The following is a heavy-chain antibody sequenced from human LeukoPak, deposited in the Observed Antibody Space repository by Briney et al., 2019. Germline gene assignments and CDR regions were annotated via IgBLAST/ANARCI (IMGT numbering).Heavy chain of an antibody. J-gene: IGHJ4*02. CDR3: TKLGYNYDTSGNY. CDR2: IRSKANNYAT. CDR1: GFTFSSYA. D-gene: IGHD3-22*01. Sequence: PGGSLRLSCAASGFTFSSYAMTWVRQASGKGLEWVGRIRSKANNYATTYAASVKGRFTISRDDSKNTAYLQMHSLKTEDTAVYYCTKLGYNYDTSGNYWGQGTLVTVSS. V-gene: IGHV3-73*01.